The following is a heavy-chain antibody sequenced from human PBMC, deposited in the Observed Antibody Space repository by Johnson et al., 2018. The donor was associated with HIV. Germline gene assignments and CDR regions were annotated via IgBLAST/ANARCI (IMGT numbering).Heavy chain of an antibody. CDR1: GFTFSNYA. D-gene: IGHD2-15*01. J-gene: IGHJ3*01. V-gene: IGHV3-30*04. CDR3: AKAGLGSNGEARGGGAFDF. Sequence: QVQLVESGGGVVQPGRSLRLSCAASGFTFSNYAMHWVRQAPGKGLEWVAVISYDGSNKYYADSVKGRFTIYRDNSKNTLYLQMTSLRDEDSAVYHCAKAGLGSNGEARGGGAFDFGGQGTMVTVSS. CDR2: ISYDGSNK.